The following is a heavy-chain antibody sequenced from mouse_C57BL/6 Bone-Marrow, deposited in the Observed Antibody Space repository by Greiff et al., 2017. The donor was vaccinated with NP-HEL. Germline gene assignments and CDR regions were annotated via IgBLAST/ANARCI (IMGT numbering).Heavy chain of an antibody. CDR3: AIFYYGSSFAY. J-gene: IGHJ3*01. Sequence: QVQLQQPGAELVKPGASVKVSCKASGYTFTSYWMHWVKQRPGQGLEWIGRIHPSDSDTNYNQKFKGKATLTVDKSSSTAYMQLSSLTSEDSALYYCAIFYYGSSFAYWGQGTLVTVSA. V-gene: IGHV1-74*01. CDR1: GYTFTSYW. D-gene: IGHD1-1*01. CDR2: IHPSDSDT.